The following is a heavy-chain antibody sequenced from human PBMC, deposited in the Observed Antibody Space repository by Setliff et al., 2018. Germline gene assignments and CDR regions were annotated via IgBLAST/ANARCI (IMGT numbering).Heavy chain of an antibody. J-gene: IGHJ2*01. CDR1: GASISSGSYY. V-gene: IGHV4-61*02. D-gene: IGHD2-2*01. Sequence: SETLSLTCTVSGASISSGSYYWSWIRQPAGKGLEWLGRIYTSGTTNYSPSFKSRVTISADTSKNQISLKLSSVTAADTAVYYCARGPPAPSTMREGHWYFDLWGRGTLVTVSS. CDR2: IYTSGTT. CDR3: ARGPPAPSTMREGHWYFDL.